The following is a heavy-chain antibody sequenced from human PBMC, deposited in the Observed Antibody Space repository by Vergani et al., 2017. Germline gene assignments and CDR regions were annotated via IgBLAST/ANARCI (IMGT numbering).Heavy chain of an antibody. V-gene: IGHV4-59*01. Sequence: QVQLQESGPGLVKPSETLSLTCTVSGGSISSYYWSWIRQPPGKGLEWIGYIYYSGSTNYNPSLKSRVTISVDTSKNQFSLKLSSVTAADTAVYYCARDHYGDYYYYGMDVWGQGTTVTVSS. D-gene: IGHD4-17*01. CDR1: GGSISSYY. CDR3: ARDHYGDYYYYGMDV. CDR2: IYYSGST. J-gene: IGHJ6*02.